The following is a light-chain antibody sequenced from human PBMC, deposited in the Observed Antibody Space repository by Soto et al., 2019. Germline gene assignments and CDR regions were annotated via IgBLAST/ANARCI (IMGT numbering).Light chain of an antibody. CDR1: QSVSSSY. Sequence: IQSPSTLSASEGDRVTITCRASQSVSSSYLAWYQQKPGQAPRLLIYGASSRATGIPDRFSGSGSGTDFTLTISRLEPEDFAVYYCQQYGSSPGTFGQGTKVEIK. V-gene: IGKV3-20*01. J-gene: IGKJ1*01. CDR3: QQYGSSPGT. CDR2: GAS.